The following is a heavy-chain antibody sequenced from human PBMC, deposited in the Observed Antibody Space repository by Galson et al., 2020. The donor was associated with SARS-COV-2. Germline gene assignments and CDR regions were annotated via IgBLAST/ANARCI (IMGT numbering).Heavy chain of an antibody. D-gene: IGHD5-18*01. V-gene: IGHV3-33*01. J-gene: IGHJ6*03. CDR3: AGDCYGYYYYMDV. CDR2: IWYDGSNK. Sequence: GGSLRLTCAASGFTFSSYGMHRVRQAPGTRLEWVAGIWYDGSNKYYADPVKGRFTISREKSKNTLYLQMNSLRAEDTAVYNCAGDCYGYYYYMDVWGKGTTVTVSS. CDR1: GFTFSSYG.